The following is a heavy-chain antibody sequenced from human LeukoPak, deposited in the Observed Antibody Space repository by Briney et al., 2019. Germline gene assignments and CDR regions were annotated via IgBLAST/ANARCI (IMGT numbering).Heavy chain of an antibody. CDR1: GGSISSGDYY. CDR2: IYSSGST. J-gene: IGHJ4*02. CDR3: ASGFLEWLPIDY. D-gene: IGHD3-3*01. V-gene: IGHV4-30-4*08. Sequence: SQTLSLTCSVSGGSISSGDYYWSWIRQHPGKGLEWIGYIYSSGSTYYSPSLKSRVTISVDTSKNQFSLKLSSRTAADTAVYYCASGFLEWLPIDYWGQGTLVTVSS.